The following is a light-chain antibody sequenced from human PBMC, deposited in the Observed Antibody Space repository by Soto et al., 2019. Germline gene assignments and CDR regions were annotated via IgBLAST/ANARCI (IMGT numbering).Light chain of an antibody. CDR3: CSSTTSATYV. V-gene: IGLV2-14*03. CDR2: DVS. J-gene: IGLJ1*01. Sequence: QSALTQPASVSGSPGQSITISCTGTSSDVGAYNHVSWYQQLPGKAPKLMIHDVSNRPSGVSDRFSGSKSGNTASLTISGLQAEDEADYYCCSSTTSATYVFGTGTQLTVL. CDR1: SSDVGAYNH.